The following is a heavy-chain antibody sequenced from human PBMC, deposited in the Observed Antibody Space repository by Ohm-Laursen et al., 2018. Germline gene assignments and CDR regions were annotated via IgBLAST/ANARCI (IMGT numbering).Heavy chain of an antibody. CDR1: GFTVSGNY. CDR3: AKVGYYGDYFDY. V-gene: IGHV3-9*01. D-gene: IGHD4-17*01. Sequence: SLRLSCSASGFTVSGNYMSWVRQAPGKGLEWVSGISWNSGSIGYADSVKGRFTISRDNAKNSLYLQMNSLRAEDTALYYCAKVGYYGDYFDYWGQGTLVTVSS. J-gene: IGHJ4*02. CDR2: ISWNSGSI.